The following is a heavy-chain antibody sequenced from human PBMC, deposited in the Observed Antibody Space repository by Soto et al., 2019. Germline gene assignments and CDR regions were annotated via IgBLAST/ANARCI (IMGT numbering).Heavy chain of an antibody. CDR1: DDSLCSHF. CDR2: IIPIFGTA. Sequence: LVKGSCKASDDSLCSHFIHWVRQAPGQGLEWMGGIIPIFGTANYAQKFQGRVTITADESTSTAYMELSSLRSEDTAVYYCASSRQSLGFPLGSLYYFDYWGQGTLVTVSS. J-gene: IGHJ4*02. V-gene: IGHV1-69*01. D-gene: IGHD1-1*01. CDR3: ASSRQSLGFPLGSLYYFDY.